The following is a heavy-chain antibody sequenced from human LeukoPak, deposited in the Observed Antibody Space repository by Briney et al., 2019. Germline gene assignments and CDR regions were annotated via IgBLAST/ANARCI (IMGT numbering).Heavy chain of an antibody. V-gene: IGHV1-46*01. D-gene: IGHD3-16*01. CDR1: GYTLTNKNY. J-gene: IGHJ4*02. CDR2: VNPSGTT. Sequence: ASVQISCKASGYTLTNKNYIHWVRQAPGQGLEWMGIVNPSGTTSSAQKFQGRVTMIRDTSTTTFYMALTSLTSEDTAVYYCTRDLGDWGQGTLVSVPS. CDR3: TRDLGD.